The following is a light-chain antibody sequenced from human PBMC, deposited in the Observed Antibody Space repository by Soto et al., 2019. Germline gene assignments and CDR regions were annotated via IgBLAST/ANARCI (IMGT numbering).Light chain of an antibody. J-gene: IGKJ5*01. CDR1: QSISSW. CDR2: DAS. Sequence: DIQMTQSPSTLSASVGDRVTITCRASQSISSWLAWYQQKPGKVPKFLMYDASTLESGVPSRFSGSGSGTDFTLTISSLQPEDFATYFCQQLNSYPITFGQGTRLEIK. CDR3: QQLNSYPIT. V-gene: IGKV1-5*01.